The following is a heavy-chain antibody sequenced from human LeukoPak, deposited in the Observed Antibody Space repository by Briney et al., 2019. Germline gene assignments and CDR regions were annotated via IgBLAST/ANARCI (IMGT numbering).Heavy chain of an antibody. Sequence: SETLSLTCTVSGGSISSRSYYWGWIRQPPGRGLEWIGNIYYSGSTYYNPSLKSRVTISVDTSKNQFSLKLSSVTAADTAVYYCARRVDPCSGGSCYTYWYFDLWGRGTLVTVSS. CDR3: ARRVDPCSGGSCYTYWYFDL. V-gene: IGHV4-39*07. CDR1: GGSISSRSYY. D-gene: IGHD2-15*01. CDR2: IYYSGST. J-gene: IGHJ2*01.